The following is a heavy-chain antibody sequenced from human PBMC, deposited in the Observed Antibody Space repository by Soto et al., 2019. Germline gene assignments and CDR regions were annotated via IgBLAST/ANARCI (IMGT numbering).Heavy chain of an antibody. V-gene: IGHV3-23*01. J-gene: IGHJ4*02. CDR3: AKARRQWLRAYFFDY. CDR2: ISGSGGNT. Sequence: HPGGSLRLSCAASGFMFSSYAMSWVRQAPGKGLEWVSDISGSGGNTYYADAVKGRFTISRDNSRNTLYLQMNSLRVEDTAVYYCAKARRQWLRAYFFDYWGQGTPVTVSS. D-gene: IGHD6-19*01. CDR1: GFMFSSYA.